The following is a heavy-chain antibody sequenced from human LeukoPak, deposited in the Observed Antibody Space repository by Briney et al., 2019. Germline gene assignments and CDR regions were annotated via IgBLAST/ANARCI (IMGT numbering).Heavy chain of an antibody. CDR2: INHSGST. V-gene: IGHV4-34*01. CDR1: GGSFSGYY. J-gene: IGHJ4*02. Sequence: SETLSLTCAVYGGSFSGYYWSWIRQPPGKGLEWIGEINHSGSTNYNPSLKSRVTISVDTYKNQFSLKLSSVTAADTAVYYCARGALASRDIDYWGQGTLVTVSS. CDR3: ARGALASRDIDY. D-gene: IGHD3-9*01.